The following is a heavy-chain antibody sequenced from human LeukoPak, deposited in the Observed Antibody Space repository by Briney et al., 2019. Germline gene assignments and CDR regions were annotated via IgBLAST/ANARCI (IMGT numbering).Heavy chain of an antibody. D-gene: IGHD2-21*01. Sequence: PGGSLRLSCSASGFTFSRFAVTWVRQAPGKGLEWVSGINGSGRSTYYADSVKGRFTITRDNSNNTLYLQMSSLRADDTAIYYCAREDDVAAERAPIDCWGQGALVTVSS. CDR1: GFTFSRFA. CDR2: INGSGRST. CDR3: AREDDVAAERAPIDC. V-gene: IGHV3-23*01. J-gene: IGHJ4*02.